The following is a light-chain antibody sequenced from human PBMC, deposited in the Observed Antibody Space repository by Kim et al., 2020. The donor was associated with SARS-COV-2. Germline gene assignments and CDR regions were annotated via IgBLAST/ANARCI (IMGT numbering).Light chain of an antibody. Sequence: VSPGERATLSCRASQSVSSNLAWYQQKPGQATRLLIYGASTRATGIPARFSGSGSGTEFTLTISSLQSEDFAVYYCQQYNNWRWTFGQGTKVDIK. CDR1: QSVSSN. V-gene: IGKV3-15*01. CDR2: GAS. J-gene: IGKJ1*01. CDR3: QQYNNWRWT.